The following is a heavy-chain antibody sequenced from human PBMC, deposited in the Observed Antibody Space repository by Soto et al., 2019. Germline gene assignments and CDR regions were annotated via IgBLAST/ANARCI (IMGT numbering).Heavy chain of an antibody. CDR3: ARSALSMVPPRYFAH. V-gene: IGHV1-18*01. Sequence: GASVKVSCKASGYTFTSYGISWVRQAPGQGPEWMGWTSGYNGNTNYAQKFQGRVTMTTDISTSTAYMELGSLTYDDTAVYYCARSALSMVPPRYFAHWGQGTLVTVSS. D-gene: IGHD2-8*01. CDR2: TSGYNGNT. CDR1: GYTFTSYG. J-gene: IGHJ1*01.